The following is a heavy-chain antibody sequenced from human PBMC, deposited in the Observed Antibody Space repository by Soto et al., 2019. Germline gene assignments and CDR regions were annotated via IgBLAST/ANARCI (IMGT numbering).Heavy chain of an antibody. Sequence: ASVKVSCKASGYTFTSFDINWVRQAPGQGLEWMGWMNPNSGNTHYAQKFQGRVTMTSYTSRNTAYMELSSLRSEDTAVYFCARAYSGFDCVAYWGQDTLVLVSS. D-gene: IGHD5-12*01. V-gene: IGHV1-8*01. CDR1: GYTFTSFD. J-gene: IGHJ1*01. CDR2: MNPNSGNT. CDR3: ARAYSGFDCVAY.